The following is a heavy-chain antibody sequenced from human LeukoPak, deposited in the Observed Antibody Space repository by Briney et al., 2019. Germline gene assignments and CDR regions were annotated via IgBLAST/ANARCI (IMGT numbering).Heavy chain of an antibody. V-gene: IGHV4-59*01. Sequence: PSETLSLTCTVSGGSISSYYWSWLRQPPGKGREWLGYIYYSGSTNYNPSLKSRVTISVDTSKNQFSLKLSSVSAADTAVYYCARGHVGQLWFVPGVAFDIWGQGTMVTVSS. D-gene: IGHD5-18*01. CDR3: ARGHVGQLWFVPGVAFDI. CDR2: IYYSGST. CDR1: GGSISSYY. J-gene: IGHJ3*02.